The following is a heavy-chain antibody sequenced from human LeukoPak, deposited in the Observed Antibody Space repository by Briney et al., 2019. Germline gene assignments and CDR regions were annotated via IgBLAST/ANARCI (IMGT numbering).Heavy chain of an antibody. J-gene: IGHJ4*01. CDR1: GFTFSSYG. CDR2: IWYDGSNK. CDR3: AKIGGDYDSYFDY. V-gene: IGHV3-33*06. Sequence: GGSLRLSCAASGFTFSSYGMHWVRQAPGKGLEWVAVIWYDGSNKYYADSVKGRFTISRDNSKNTLYLQMNSLRAEDTAVYYCAKIGGDYDSYFDYWGQGTLVTVSS. D-gene: IGHD2-21*02.